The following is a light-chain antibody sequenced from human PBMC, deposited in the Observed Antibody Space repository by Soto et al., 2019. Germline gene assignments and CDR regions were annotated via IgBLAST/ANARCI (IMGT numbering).Light chain of an antibody. J-gene: IGKJ5*01. CDR2: GAT. CDR3: KQYNNWPPLT. Sequence: EVAMTRSRATLSVSPGAVVTLSCRASQSVRTNLAWYQHKSGQAPRLFIYGATARATGIPARFSGSVAGTEFALTISNLQRDDCATYYGKQYNNWPPLTFGQGTRLEIK. V-gene: IGKV3-15*01. CDR1: QSVRTN.